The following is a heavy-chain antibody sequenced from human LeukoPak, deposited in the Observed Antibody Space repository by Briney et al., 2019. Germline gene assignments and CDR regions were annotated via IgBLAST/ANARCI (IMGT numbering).Heavy chain of an antibody. Sequence: ASVKVSCKASGGTFSSYAISWVRQAPGQGLEWMGGIIPIFGTANYAQKFQGRVTITTDESTSTAYMELSSLRSEDTAVYYCARVGPPPDCSGGSCYSDYWGQGTLVTASS. J-gene: IGHJ4*02. CDR3: ARVGPPPDCSGGSCYSDY. D-gene: IGHD2-15*01. V-gene: IGHV1-69*05. CDR1: GGTFSSYA. CDR2: IIPIFGTA.